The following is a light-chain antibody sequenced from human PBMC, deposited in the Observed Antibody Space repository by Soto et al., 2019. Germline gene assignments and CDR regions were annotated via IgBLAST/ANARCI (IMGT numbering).Light chain of an antibody. CDR1: QSVLYSSNNKNY. CDR2: WAS. CDR3: QQYSSTPLT. Sequence: DIVMTQSPDSLAVSLGERATINCKSSQSVLYSSNNKNYLAWYQQKPGQPPKLLIYWASTRESGVPDRFSGSGSGTDVTLTISSLQAEDVAVYYCQQYSSTPLTFGGGTKVEIK. J-gene: IGKJ4*01. V-gene: IGKV4-1*01.